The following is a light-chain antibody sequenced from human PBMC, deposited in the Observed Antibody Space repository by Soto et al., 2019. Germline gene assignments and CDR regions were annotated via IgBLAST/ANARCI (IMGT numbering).Light chain of an antibody. CDR2: GAS. CDR1: QSVSRSY. CDR3: QQYGSSPPSVT. J-gene: IGKJ5*01. V-gene: IGKV3-20*01. Sequence: EIVLTQSPGTLSLSPGERATLSCRASQSVSRSYFAWYQQKPGQAPRLLIYGASARATGIPDRFSGTGSGTESTLTISRLEPEDFAVYYCQQYGSSPPSVTFGQGTRLEIK.